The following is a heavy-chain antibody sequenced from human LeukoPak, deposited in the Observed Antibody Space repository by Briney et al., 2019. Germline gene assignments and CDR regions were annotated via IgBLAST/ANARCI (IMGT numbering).Heavy chain of an antibody. V-gene: IGHV3-72*01. Sequence: GGSLRLSCAASGFTFSDHYMDWVRQALGKGLEWVGRTRNKVNSYTTEYAASVKGRFTISRDNAKNTLYLHMNSLRTEDTAVYYCGRGKLPGTVTDWGQGTPVTVSS. CDR1: GFTFSDHY. J-gene: IGHJ4*02. CDR3: GRGKLPGTVTD. CDR2: TRNKVNSYTT. D-gene: IGHD4-17*01.